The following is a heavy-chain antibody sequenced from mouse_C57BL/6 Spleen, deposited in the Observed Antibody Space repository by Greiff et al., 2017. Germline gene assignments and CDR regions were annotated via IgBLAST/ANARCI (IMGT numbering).Heavy chain of an antibody. CDR2: ISYSGST. D-gene: IGHD1-1*01. CDR3: ARAPGGSSPYYAMDY. J-gene: IGHJ4*01. Sequence: EVKLMESGPGMVKPSQSLSLTCTVTGYSITSGYDWHWIRHFPGNKLEWMGYISYSGSTNYNPSLKSRISITHDTSKNHFFLKLNSVTTEDTATYYCARAPGGSSPYYAMDYWGQGTSVTVSS. V-gene: IGHV3-1*01. CDR1: GYSITSGYD.